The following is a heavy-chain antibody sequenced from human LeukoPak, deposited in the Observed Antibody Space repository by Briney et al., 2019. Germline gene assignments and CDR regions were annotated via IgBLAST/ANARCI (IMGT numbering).Heavy chain of an antibody. V-gene: IGHV7-4-1*02. CDR3: ARAPRSVPAAYYGMDV. CDR1: GYTFTTYA. Sequence: ASVKVSCKASGYTFTTYAMNWVRQAPGQGLEWMGWINTDTGNPTYAQGFTGRFVFSLDTSVSTAYLQISSLKAEDTAVYYCARAPRSVPAAYYGMDVWGQGTTVTVSS. J-gene: IGHJ6*02. CDR2: INTDTGNP. D-gene: IGHD2-2*01.